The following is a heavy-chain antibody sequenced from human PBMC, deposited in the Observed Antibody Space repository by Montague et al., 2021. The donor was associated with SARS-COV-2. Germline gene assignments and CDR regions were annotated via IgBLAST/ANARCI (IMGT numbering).Heavy chain of an antibody. Sequence: SETLSLTCTVSGGSISSYNWSWIRQPPGKGLEWIGYIYYSGSTNYNPSLKSRVTISVDTYKNQFTLKLSSVTAADTAVYYCARGTAAGTNFDYWGQGTLVTVSS. V-gene: IGHV4-59*01. CDR1: GGSISSYN. D-gene: IGHD6-13*01. CDR3: ARGTAAGTNFDY. CDR2: IYYSGST. J-gene: IGHJ4*02.